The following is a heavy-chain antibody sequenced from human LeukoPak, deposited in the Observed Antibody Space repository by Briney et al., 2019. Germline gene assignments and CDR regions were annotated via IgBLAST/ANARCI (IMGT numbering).Heavy chain of an antibody. CDR1: GGTFSSYA. D-gene: IGHD6-13*01. CDR2: IIPIFGTA. CDR3: ARYRAAAGTSYYYYYMDV. J-gene: IGHJ6*03. V-gene: IGHV1-69*01. Sequence: VASVKVSCKASGGTFSSYAISWVRQAPGQGLEWMGGIIPIFGTANYAQKFQGRVTITADESTSTAYMELSSLRSEDTAVYYCARYRAAAGTSYYYYYMDVWGKGTTVTVSS.